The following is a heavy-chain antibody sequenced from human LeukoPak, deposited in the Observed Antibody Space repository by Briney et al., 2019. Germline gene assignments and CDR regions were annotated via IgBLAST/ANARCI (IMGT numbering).Heavy chain of an antibody. CDR3: AKGSGINHYHWIDP. Sequence: GASLRLCCAASEFTFSNYAMNWVRQAPGKGLEWVSGISGGGGSTYYADSVKGRFTISRDNSKNTLYLQMDSLRAEDTALYYCAKGSGINHYHWIDPWGQGTLVTVSS. V-gene: IGHV3-23*01. CDR1: EFTFSNYA. J-gene: IGHJ5*02. CDR2: ISGGGGST. D-gene: IGHD1-14*01.